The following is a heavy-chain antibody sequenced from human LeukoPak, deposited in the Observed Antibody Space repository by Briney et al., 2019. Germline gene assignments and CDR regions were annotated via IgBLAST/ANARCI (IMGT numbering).Heavy chain of an antibody. V-gene: IGHV3-23*01. CDR1: GFTFSSYA. CDR2: ISGSGGST. J-gene: IGHJ3*02. Sequence: HPGGSVRLSCAASGFTFSSYAMSWVRQAPGKGLEWVSAISGSGGSTYYADSVKGRFTISRDNSKNTLYLQMNSLRAEDTAVYYCAKSYFSYSGSFLDAFDIWGQGTMVTVSS. D-gene: IGHD1-26*01. CDR3: AKSYFSYSGSFLDAFDI.